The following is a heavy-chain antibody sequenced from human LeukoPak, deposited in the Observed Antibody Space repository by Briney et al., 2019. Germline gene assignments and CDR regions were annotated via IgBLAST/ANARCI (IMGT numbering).Heavy chain of an antibody. CDR1: GYTFTSYG. V-gene: IGHV1-18*01. CDR3: ARVYSSTSPDAFDI. Sequence: ASVKVSCKASGYTFTSYGISWVRQAPGQGLEWMGWISAYNGNTNYAQKLQGRVTMTTDTSTSTAYMELSRLRSDDTAVYYCARVYSSTSPDAFDIWGQGTMVTVSS. D-gene: IGHD2-2*01. CDR2: ISAYNGNT. J-gene: IGHJ3*02.